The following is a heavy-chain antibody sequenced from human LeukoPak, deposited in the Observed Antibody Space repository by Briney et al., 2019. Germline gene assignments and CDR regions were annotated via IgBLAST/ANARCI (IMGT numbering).Heavy chain of an antibody. Sequence: GGPLRLSCAASGFTFSDYYMSWIRQAPGKGLEWVSYISSSGSTIYYADSVKGRFTISRDNAKNSLYLQMNSLRAEDTAVYYCAREEVREPYYYYYGMDVWGQGTTVTVSS. CDR3: AREEVREPYYYYYGMDV. CDR1: GFTFSDYY. D-gene: IGHD3-10*01. J-gene: IGHJ6*02. CDR2: ISSSGSTI. V-gene: IGHV3-11*01.